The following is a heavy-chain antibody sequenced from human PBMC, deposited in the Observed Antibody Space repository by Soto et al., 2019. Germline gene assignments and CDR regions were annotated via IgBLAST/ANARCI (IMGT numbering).Heavy chain of an antibody. CDR1: GGSFSGYY. D-gene: IGHD2-2*01. J-gene: IGHJ5*02. Sequence: SETLSLTCAVYGGSFSGYYWSWIRQPPGKGLEWIGEINHSGSTNYNPSLKSRVTISVDTSKNQFSLKLSSVTAADTAVYYCARSRQGGTSSWWFDPWGQGTLVTVSS. V-gene: IGHV4-34*01. CDR3: ARSRQGGTSSWWFDP. CDR2: INHSGST.